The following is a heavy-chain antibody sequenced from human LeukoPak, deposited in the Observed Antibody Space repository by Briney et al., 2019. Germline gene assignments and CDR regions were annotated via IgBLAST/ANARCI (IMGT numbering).Heavy chain of an antibody. D-gene: IGHD6-19*01. CDR3: ASGWYADDVFDI. Sequence: GGSLRLSCAASGFTFSSYSMNWVRQAPGKGLEWVSSISSSSSYIYYADSVKGRFTISRDNAKNSLYLQMNSPRAEDTAVYYCASGWYADDVFDIWGQGTMVTVSS. J-gene: IGHJ3*02. CDR1: GFTFSSYS. CDR2: ISSSSSYI. V-gene: IGHV3-21*01.